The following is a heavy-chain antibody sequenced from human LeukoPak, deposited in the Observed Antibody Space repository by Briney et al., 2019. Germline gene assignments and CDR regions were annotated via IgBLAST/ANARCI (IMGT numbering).Heavy chain of an antibody. D-gene: IGHD4-23*01. CDR3: ARVGRGGFSPNYYFDY. V-gene: IGHV1-18*04. J-gene: IGHJ4*02. Sequence: ASVKVSCEASGYTFTSYGISWVRQAPGQGLEWMGWISAYNGNTNYAQKLQGRVTMTTDTSTSTAYMELRSLRSDDTAVYYCARVGRGGFSPNYYFDYWGQGTLVTVSS. CDR2: ISAYNGNT. CDR1: GYTFTSYG.